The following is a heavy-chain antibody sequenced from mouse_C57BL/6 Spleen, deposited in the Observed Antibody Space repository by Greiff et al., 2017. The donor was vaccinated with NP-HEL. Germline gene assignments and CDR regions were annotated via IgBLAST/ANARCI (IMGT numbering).Heavy chain of an antibody. D-gene: IGHD1-1*01. CDR1: GFTFSSYA. CDR2: ISDGGSYT. J-gene: IGHJ2*01. CDR3: ARDWSHYDSSYWGYFDY. V-gene: IGHV5-4*01. Sequence: EVKLVESGGGLVKPGGSLKLSCAASGFTFSSYAMSWVRQTPEKRLEWVATISDGGSYTYYPDNVKGRFTISRDNAKNNLYLQMSHLKSEDTAMYYCARDWSHYDSSYWGYFDYWGQGTTLTVSS.